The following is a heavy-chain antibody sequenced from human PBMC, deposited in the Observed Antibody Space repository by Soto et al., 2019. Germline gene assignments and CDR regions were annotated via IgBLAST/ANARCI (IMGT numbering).Heavy chain of an antibody. V-gene: IGHV3-15*01. D-gene: IGHD3-22*01. CDR2: IKSKTDGGTT. CDR1: GFTFSNAW. Sequence: GGSLRLSCAASGFTFSNAWMSWVRQAPGKGLEWVGRIKSKTDGGTTDYAAPVKGRFTISRDDSKNTLYLQMNSLKTEDTAVYYCTTGVGYDSSGYYLTTNDYYYYGMDVWGQGTTVTVSS. J-gene: IGHJ6*02. CDR3: TTGVGYDSSGYYLTTNDYYYYGMDV.